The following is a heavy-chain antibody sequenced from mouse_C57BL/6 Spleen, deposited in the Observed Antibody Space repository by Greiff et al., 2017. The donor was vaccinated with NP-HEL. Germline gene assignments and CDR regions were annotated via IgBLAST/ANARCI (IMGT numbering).Heavy chain of an antibody. D-gene: IGHD2-2*01. J-gene: IGHJ2*01. V-gene: IGHV1-72*01. Sequence: QVQLQQPGAELVKPGASVKLSCKASGYTFTSYWMHWVKQRPGRGLEWIGRIDPNSGGTKYNEKFKSKATLTVDKPSSPAYMQLSSLTSEVSAVYYCARVYGYDVLDYWGQGTTLTVSS. CDR3: ARVYGYDVLDY. CDR2: IDPNSGGT. CDR1: GYTFTSYW.